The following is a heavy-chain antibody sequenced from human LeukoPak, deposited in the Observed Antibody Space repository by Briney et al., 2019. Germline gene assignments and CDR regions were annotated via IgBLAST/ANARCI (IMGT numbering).Heavy chain of an antibody. D-gene: IGHD3-10*01. CDR3: ARGREYGSGSYYKY. CDR2: IYYSGST. Sequence: PSETLSLTRTVSGGSISSYYWGWIRQPPGKGLEWIGYIYYSGSTNYNPSLKSRVTISVDTSKNQFSLKLSSVTAADTAVYYCARGREYGSGSYYKYWGQGTLVTVSS. J-gene: IGHJ4*02. CDR1: GGSISSYY. V-gene: IGHV4-59*12.